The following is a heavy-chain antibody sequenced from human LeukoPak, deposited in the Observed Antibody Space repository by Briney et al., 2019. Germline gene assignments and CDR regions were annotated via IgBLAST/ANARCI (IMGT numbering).Heavy chain of an antibody. Sequence: RASVKVSCKASGGTFSSYAISWVRQAPGQGLEWMGWINAGNGNTKYSQKFQGRVTITRDTSASTAYMELSSLRSEDTAVYYCARDAPYGDYVWGLGYWGQGTLVTVSS. CDR1: GGTFSSYA. CDR3: ARDAPYGDYVWGLGY. V-gene: IGHV1-3*01. J-gene: IGHJ4*02. CDR2: INAGNGNT. D-gene: IGHD3-16*01.